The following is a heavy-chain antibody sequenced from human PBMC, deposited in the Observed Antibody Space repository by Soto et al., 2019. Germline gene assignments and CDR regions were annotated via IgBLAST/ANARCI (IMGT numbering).Heavy chain of an antibody. Sequence: SVTVSCKAPGGTFSSYAISWVRQAPGQAPEWMGGIIPIFGKVNYAQKFQGRVTITADKPKNTLYLQMNSLRAEDTAVYYCAKDLIPYSPDPLALGYWGQGTLVTVSS. J-gene: IGHJ4*02. CDR2: IIPIFGKV. V-gene: IGHV1-69*06. CDR3: AKDLIPYSPDPLALGY. D-gene: IGHD5-18*01. CDR1: GGTFSSYA.